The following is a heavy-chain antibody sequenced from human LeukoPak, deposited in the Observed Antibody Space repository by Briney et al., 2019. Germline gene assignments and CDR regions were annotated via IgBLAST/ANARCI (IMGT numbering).Heavy chain of an antibody. D-gene: IGHD3-10*01. J-gene: IGHJ4*02. CDR2: IIPFFGTP. CDR1: GGTFSIYG. V-gene: IGHV1-69*05. CDR3: AREGFHGRELFPTFDY. Sequence: GASVKVSCKASGGTFSIYGISWVRQAPGQGLEWLGGIIPFFGTPNHAQKFQGRVTMTRDTSTSTVYMELSSLRSEDTAVYYCAREGFHGRELFPTFDYWGQGTLVTVSS.